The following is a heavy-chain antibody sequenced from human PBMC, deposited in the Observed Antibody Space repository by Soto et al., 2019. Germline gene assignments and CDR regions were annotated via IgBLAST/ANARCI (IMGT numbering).Heavy chain of an antibody. V-gene: IGHV1-18*04. CDR1: GYTFTSYG. CDR2: ISAYNGNT. J-gene: IGHJ4*02. CDR3: ARGPLKLFGPLYYFDY. Sequence: ASVKVSCKASGYTFTSYGISWVRQAPGQGLEWMGWISAYNGNTNYAQKLQGRVTMTTDTSTSTAYMELRSLRSDDTAVYYCARGPLKLFGPLYYFDYWGQGPLVTVYS. D-gene: IGHD3-3*01.